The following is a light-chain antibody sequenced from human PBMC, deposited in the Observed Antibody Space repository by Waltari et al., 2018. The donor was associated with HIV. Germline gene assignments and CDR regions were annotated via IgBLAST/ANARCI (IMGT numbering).Light chain of an antibody. V-gene: IGKV2-28*01. J-gene: IGKJ4*01. Sequence: DIVMTQSPVSLPVTPGEPASISCRSSQALLKRNGYMYLDWYLQKPGQAPQLLIYLGTNRASGVPDRFSASGSATDFTLKISRVEAEDVGVYYCMQVLEAPLTFGEGTKVEIK. CDR1: QALLKRNGYMY. CDR3: MQVLEAPLT. CDR2: LGT.